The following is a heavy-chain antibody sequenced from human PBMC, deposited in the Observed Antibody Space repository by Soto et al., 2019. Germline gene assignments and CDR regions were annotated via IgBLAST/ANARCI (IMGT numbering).Heavy chain of an antibody. V-gene: IGHV4-30-4*01. CDR2: IYYSGST. CDR1: SGSISSGDYY. J-gene: IGHJ4*02. Sequence: SETLSLTCTVSSGSISSGDYYWSWIRQPPGKGLEWIGYIYYSGSTYYNPSLKSRVTISVDTSKNQFSLKLSSVTAADTAVYYCAREKSGGNAFDYWGQGTLVNVSS. CDR3: AREKSGGNAFDY. D-gene: IGHD2-15*01.